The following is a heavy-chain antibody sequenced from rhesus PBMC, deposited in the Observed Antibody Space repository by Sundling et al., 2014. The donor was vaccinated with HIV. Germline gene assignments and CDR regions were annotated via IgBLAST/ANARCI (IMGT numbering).Heavy chain of an antibody. CDR3: TTDTSYDTGYYRGSYGLDS. D-gene: IGHD3-28*01. J-gene: IGHJ6*01. V-gene: IGHV3-30*02. CDR1: GFTFSNSW. CDR2: IKTKPDGETA. Sequence: EVQLVESGAGLVQPGESLRLSCAASGFTFSNSWMSWVRQAPGKGLEWVARIKTKPDGETADYAASVKGRFTISRDDSKNTLYLQMNSLKTEDTAVYYCTTDTSYDTGYYRGSYGLDSWGQGVVVTVSS.